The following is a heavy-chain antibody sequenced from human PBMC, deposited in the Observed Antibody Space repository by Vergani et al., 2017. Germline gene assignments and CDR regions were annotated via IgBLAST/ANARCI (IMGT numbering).Heavy chain of an antibody. CDR2: ISGSGGST. Sequence: EVQLVESGGGLVQPGGSLRLSCAASGFTFSSYAMSWVRQAPGKGLEWVSAISGSGGSTYYADSVKGRFTISRDNSKNTLYLQMNSLRAEDTAVYYCAKDLRFDCSSTSCYSLGAFDIWGQGTMVTVSS. J-gene: IGHJ3*02. CDR3: AKDLRFDCSSTSCYSLGAFDI. D-gene: IGHD2-2*01. V-gene: IGHV3-23*04. CDR1: GFTFSSYA.